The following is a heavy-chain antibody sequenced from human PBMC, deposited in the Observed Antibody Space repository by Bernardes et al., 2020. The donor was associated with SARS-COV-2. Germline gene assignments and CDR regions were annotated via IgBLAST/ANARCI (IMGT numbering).Heavy chain of an antibody. CDR3: ARVDGSGSKGEWYFDY. J-gene: IGHJ4*02. CDR1: GYTFTSYA. Sequence: ASVKVSCKASGYTFTSYAMHWVRQAPGQRLEWMGWINAGNGNTTYSQKFQGRVTITRDTSASTAYMELSSLRSEDTAVYYCARVDGSGSKGEWYFDYWGQGTLVTVSS. CDR2: INAGNGNT. V-gene: IGHV1-3*01. D-gene: IGHD3-10*01.